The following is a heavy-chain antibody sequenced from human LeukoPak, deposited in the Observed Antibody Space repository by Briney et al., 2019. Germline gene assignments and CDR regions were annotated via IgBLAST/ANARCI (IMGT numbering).Heavy chain of an antibody. CDR3: ARRAGYCSGGSCYSAWYFDL. Sequence: SETLSLTCAVSGGSISSGGYSWSWIRQPPGKGLEWIGYIYHSGSTYYNPPLKSRVTISVDRSKNQFSLKLSSVTAADTAVYYCARRAGYCSGGSCYSAWYFDLWGRGTLVTVSS. J-gene: IGHJ2*01. CDR2: IYHSGST. D-gene: IGHD2-15*01. CDR1: GGSISSGGYS. V-gene: IGHV4-30-2*01.